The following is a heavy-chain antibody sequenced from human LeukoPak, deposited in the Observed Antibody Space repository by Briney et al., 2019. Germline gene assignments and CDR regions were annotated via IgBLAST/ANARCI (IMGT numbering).Heavy chain of an antibody. J-gene: IGHJ4*02. D-gene: IGHD4-17*01. CDR1: GGSISSYY. CDR3: ARSDYGAYVPLDY. Sequence: SETLSLTCAVSGGSISSYYRSWIRQPPGKGLEWIGYIYYSGSTNYNPSLKSRVTISVDTSKNQFFLKLSSVTAADTAVYYCARSDYGAYVPLDYWGQGTLVTVSS. CDR2: IYYSGST. V-gene: IGHV4-59*01.